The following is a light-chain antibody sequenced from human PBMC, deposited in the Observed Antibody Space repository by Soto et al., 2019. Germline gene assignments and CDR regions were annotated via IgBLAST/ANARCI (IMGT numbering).Light chain of an antibody. J-gene: IGKJ3*01. CDR2: GAS. V-gene: IGKV3-15*01. CDR1: QSVRSH. CDR3: QQYNDWPT. Sequence: TVVTQSPATLSVSVGERATLSCRASQSVRSHLAWYQQKPGQAPRLLIYGASTRVTGIPARFSGSGSGTEFTLTISSLQSEDFAVYYCQQYNDWPTFGHGTNVDFK.